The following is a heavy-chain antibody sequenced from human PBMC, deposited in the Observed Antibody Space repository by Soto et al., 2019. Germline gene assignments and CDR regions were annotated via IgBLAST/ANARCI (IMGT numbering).Heavy chain of an antibody. V-gene: IGHV3-15*07. J-gene: IGHJ5*02. Sequence: GGSLRLSCAASGLSFSNAWMNWVRQAPGKGLEWVGRIKSKSDGGTTDYAAPVKGRFIISRDDSKNTVYLQMSSLKTEDTAVYYCAKHGTTIIPNWFDPWGLGTLVTVSS. CDR1: GLSFSNAW. D-gene: IGHD4-4*01. CDR3: AKHGTTIIPNWFDP. CDR2: IKSKSDGGTT.